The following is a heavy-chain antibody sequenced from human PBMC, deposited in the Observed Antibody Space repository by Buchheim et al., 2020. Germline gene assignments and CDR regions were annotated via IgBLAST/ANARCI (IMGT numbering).Heavy chain of an antibody. D-gene: IGHD2-15*01. Sequence: EVQLVESGGGLVKPGGSLRLSCAASGFTFSSYSMNWVRQAPGKGLEWVSGISGSGGFTDYADSVKGHFTISRDNSKNTLYLQMNSLRAEDTAVYYCAKDSLRSWPRYFFDYWGQGTL. CDR2: ISGSGGFT. J-gene: IGHJ4*02. V-gene: IGHV3-23*04. CDR3: AKDSLRSWPRYFFDY. CDR1: GFTFSSYS.